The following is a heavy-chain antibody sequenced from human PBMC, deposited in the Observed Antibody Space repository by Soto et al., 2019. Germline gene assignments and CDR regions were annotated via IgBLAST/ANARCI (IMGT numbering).Heavy chain of an antibody. CDR2: IIPIFGTA. Sequence: ASLKVSCKASGGTSSSYAISWVRQAPGQGLEWMGGIIPIFGTANYAQKFQGRVTITADESTSTAYMELSSLRSEDTAVYYCASSRGYSGYATYYYYGMDVWGQGTTVTVSS. D-gene: IGHD5-12*01. CDR3: ASSRGYSGYATYYYYGMDV. V-gene: IGHV1-69*13. CDR1: GGTSSSYA. J-gene: IGHJ6*02.